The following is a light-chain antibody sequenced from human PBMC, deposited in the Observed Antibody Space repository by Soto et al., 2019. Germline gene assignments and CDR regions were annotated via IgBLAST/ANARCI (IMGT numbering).Light chain of an antibody. V-gene: IGKV2-24*01. CDR1: HILVHLDGNTY. CDR2: MVS. J-gene: IGKJ5*01. Sequence: DIVMTQAPLSSPVTLGQPASISCSSSHILVHLDGNTYLNWLHHRPGQPPRLLLYMVSKRFSGVPDRFSGSGAGTDFTLKISRVEPEDVGFYYCMQATQFPQVTFGQGTRLEIK. CDR3: MQATQFPQVT.